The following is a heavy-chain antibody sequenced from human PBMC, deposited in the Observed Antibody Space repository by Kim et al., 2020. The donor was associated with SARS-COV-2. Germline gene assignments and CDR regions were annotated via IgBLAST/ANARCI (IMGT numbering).Heavy chain of an antibody. CDR3: ARPGLGSLGPEHFDI. CDR2: INPGDSDT. Sequence: GESLKISCKGSGYSFTTYWIGWVRQMPGKGLEWMGIINPGDSDTRYSPSFQGQVTISADKSISTAYLQWSSLQASDTAMYYCARPGLGSLGPEHFDIWGQGTMVTVSS. D-gene: IGHD3-10*01. J-gene: IGHJ3*02. V-gene: IGHV5-51*01. CDR1: GYSFTTYW.